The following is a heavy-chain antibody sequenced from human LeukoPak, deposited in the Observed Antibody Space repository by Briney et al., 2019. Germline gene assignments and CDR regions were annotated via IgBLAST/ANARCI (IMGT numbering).Heavy chain of an antibody. D-gene: IGHD3-10*01. J-gene: IGHJ4*02. CDR1: GFTVSSNY. CDR2: IYSGGST. CDR3: ARAKGSGSYLD. Sequence: PGGSLRPSCAASGFTVSSNYMSWVRQAPGKGLEWVSVIYSGGSTYYADSVKGRFTISRDNSKNTPYLQMNSLRAEDTAVYYCARAKGSGSYLDWGQGTLVTVSS. V-gene: IGHV3-66*01.